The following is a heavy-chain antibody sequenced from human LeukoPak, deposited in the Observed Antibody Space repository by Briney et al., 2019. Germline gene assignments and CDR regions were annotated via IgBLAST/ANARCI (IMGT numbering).Heavy chain of an antibody. Sequence: SETLSLLCSVSGDSMNKNFWSWIRQPPGKGLEWIGYIFHSGTTNYSPSLESRVTISLDTSKNQFSLMLTSVTAADTAVYYCARRMITTSDTFDLWGQGTMVTVSS. J-gene: IGHJ3*01. CDR2: IFHSGTT. CDR1: GDSMNKNF. CDR3: ARRMITTSDTFDL. V-gene: IGHV4-59*01. D-gene: IGHD3-16*01.